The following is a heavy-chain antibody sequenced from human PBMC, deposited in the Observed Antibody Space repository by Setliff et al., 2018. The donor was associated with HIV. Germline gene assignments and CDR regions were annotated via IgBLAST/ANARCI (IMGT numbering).Heavy chain of an antibody. Sequence: SETLSLTCIVSGAPISSGTWSWIRQPPGKGLQWIGFIYNTETTNYNPSLKSRVTISVDTSKNHFSLKLTSVTASDTAVYYCASGIVVGIYFQHWGQGTLVTVSS. J-gene: IGHJ1*01. V-gene: IGHV4-59*08. CDR1: GAPISSGT. CDR2: IYNTETT. D-gene: IGHD3-22*01. CDR3: ASGIVVGIYFQH.